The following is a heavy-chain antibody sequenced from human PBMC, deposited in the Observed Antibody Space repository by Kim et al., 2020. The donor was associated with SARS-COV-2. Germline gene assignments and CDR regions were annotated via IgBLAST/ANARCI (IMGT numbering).Heavy chain of an antibody. V-gene: IGHV5-51*01. Sequence: GESLKISCKGSGYSFTTYWIGWVRQMPGKGLEWMGIIFPGDSDTRYSPSFQGQVTISVDKSISTAYLQWSSLKASDTAMFYCARHGGYSDSAFDYWGQGTLVSVSS. CDR3: ARHGGYSDSAFDY. CDR2: IFPGDSDT. D-gene: IGHD1-26*01. CDR1: GYSFTTYW. J-gene: IGHJ4*02.